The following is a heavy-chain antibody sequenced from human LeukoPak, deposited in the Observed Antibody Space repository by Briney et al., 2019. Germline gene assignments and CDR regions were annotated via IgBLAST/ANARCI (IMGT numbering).Heavy chain of an antibody. V-gene: IGHV4-31*03. CDR2: IYYSGST. CDR1: GGSISSGGYY. CDR3: AREGCSSSSCYTDY. Sequence: SETLSLTCNVSGGSISSGGYYWSWIRQHPGKGLEWIGYIYYSGSTYYNPSLKSRVTISVDTSKNQFSLKLSSVTAADTAVFYCAREGCSSSSCYTDYWGQGTLVTVSS. J-gene: IGHJ4*02. D-gene: IGHD2-2*02.